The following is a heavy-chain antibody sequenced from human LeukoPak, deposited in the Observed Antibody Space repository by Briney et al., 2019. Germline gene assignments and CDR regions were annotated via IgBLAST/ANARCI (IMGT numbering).Heavy chain of an antibody. D-gene: IGHD6-6*01. CDR1: GGSFSDYY. J-gene: IGHJ4*02. Sequence: SETLSLTCAVYGGSFSDYYWSWIRQPPGKGLEWIGEINHSGSTNYNPSLKSRVTISVDTSKDQFSLKLSSVTAADTAVYYCAGSIAARLDYWGQGALVTVSS. CDR2: INHSGST. V-gene: IGHV4-34*01. CDR3: AGSIAARLDY.